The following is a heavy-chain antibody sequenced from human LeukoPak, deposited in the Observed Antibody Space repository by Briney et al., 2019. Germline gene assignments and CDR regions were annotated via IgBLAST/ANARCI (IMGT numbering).Heavy chain of an antibody. Sequence: SETLSLTCTVSGGSISSGGYHWGWIRQHPGKGLEWIGYIYYSGSTYYNPSLKSRVTISVDTSKNQFSLKLSSVTAADTAMYYCARASKEGCMTTVYNWFDPWGQGTLVTVSS. J-gene: IGHJ5*02. CDR1: GGSISSGGYH. CDR3: ARASKEGCMTTVYNWFDP. D-gene: IGHD4-11*01. CDR2: IYYSGST. V-gene: IGHV4-31*03.